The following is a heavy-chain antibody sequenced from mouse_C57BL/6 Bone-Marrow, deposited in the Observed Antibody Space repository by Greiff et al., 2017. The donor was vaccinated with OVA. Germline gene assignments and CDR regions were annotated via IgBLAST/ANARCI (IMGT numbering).Heavy chain of an antibody. CDR1: GYTFTSYW. D-gene: IGHD2-4*01. CDR3: ARSDYDYGAWFAY. J-gene: IGHJ3*01. Sequence: QVHVKQPGTELVKPRASVKLSCKASGYTFTSYWMHWVKQRPGQGLEWIGNINPSNGGTNYNEKFKSKATLTVDKSSSTAYMQLSSLTSEDSAVYYCARSDYDYGAWFAYWGQGTLVTVSA. V-gene: IGHV1-53*01. CDR2: INPSNGGT.